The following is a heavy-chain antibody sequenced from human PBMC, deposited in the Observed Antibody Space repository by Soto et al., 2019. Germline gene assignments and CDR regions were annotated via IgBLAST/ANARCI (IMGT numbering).Heavy chain of an antibody. CDR1: GFTFSSYG. CDR2: ISYDGSNK. Sequence: ESGGGVVQPGRSLRLSCAASGFTFSSYGMHWVRQAPGKGLEWVAVISYDGSNKYYADSVKGRFTISRDNSKNTLYLQMNSLRAEDTAVYYCAKDGSIGDYYYYYMDVWGKGTTVTVSS. CDR3: AKDGSIGDYYYYYMDV. D-gene: IGHD5-12*01. J-gene: IGHJ6*03. V-gene: IGHV3-30*18.